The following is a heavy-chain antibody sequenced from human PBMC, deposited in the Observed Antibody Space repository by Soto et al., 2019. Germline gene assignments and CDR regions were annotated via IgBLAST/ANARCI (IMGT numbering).Heavy chain of an antibody. V-gene: IGHV3-7*05. D-gene: IGHD3-16*02. CDR1: GFNFGTYW. Sequence: EVQLVEAGGGLVQPGGSLRLTCIASGFNFGTYWMAWVRQAPGEGPEWVALIKEDGSEAYYVDSVEGRFTVSRDNAKHSLYLQMSSLRAEDTAVYSCARDSGDRSTDYWGQGTLVTVSS. CDR3: ARDSGDRSTDY. J-gene: IGHJ4*02. CDR2: IKEDGSEA.